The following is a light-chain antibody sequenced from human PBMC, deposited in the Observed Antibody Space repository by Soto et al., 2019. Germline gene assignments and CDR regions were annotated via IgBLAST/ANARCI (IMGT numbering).Light chain of an antibody. V-gene: IGKV3-20*01. CDR2: GVS. CDR1: QSVSSTF. J-gene: IGKJ2*01. CDR3: HQYGGSPRT. Sequence: EIVLTQSPGTLSLSPGERATLSCRASQSVSSTFLAWYQQKPGQAPRLLIFGVSNRATGVPDRFSGGGSATDFTLTVSRLEPEDFAVYYCHQYGGSPRTFGQGTKLEIK.